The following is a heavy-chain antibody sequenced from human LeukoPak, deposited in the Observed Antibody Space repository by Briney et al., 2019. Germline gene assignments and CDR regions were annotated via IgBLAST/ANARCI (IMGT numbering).Heavy chain of an antibody. CDR3: ARAPLEVAYCGGDCSTHPLDY. V-gene: IGHV1-69-2*01. CDR1: GYTFTDYY. CDR2: VDPEDGET. Sequence: GATVKISCKASGYTFTDYYMHWVQQAPGKGLEWMGRVDPEDGETIYAEKFQGRVTITADTSTDTAYMELSSLRSEDTAVYYCARAPLEVAYCGGDCSTHPLDYWGQGTLVTVSS. D-gene: IGHD2-21*02. J-gene: IGHJ4*02.